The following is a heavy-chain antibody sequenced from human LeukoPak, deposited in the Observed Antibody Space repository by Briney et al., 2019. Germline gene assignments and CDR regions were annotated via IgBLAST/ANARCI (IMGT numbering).Heavy chain of an antibody. J-gene: IGHJ4*02. CDR2: ISYDGSKE. CDR3: ARATYGDYYFDY. Sequence: GRSLRLSCAASGFTFSSYGVHWVRQAPGKGLEWVALISYDGSKESYADSVKGRFTISRDNSKNTLYLQMNSLRAEDTAVYYCARATYGDYYFDYWGQGTLVTVSS. CDR1: GFTFSSYG. D-gene: IGHD4-17*01. V-gene: IGHV3-30*03.